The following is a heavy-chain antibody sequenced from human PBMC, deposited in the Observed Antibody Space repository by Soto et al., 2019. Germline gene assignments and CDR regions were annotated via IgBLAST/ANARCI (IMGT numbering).Heavy chain of an antibody. CDR3: VREGCGDDKSQSRGWFDP. CDR1: GFTFSPYW. Sequence: EVQLVESGGGLVQPGVSLRLSCATSGFTFSPYWMHWVRQAPGMGLMWVSRINHDGSDTIYADSVRGRFIVSRDNAQNTVYLQMNSLTVEDTAVYYCVREGCGDDKSQSRGWFDPGGQGALVTVSS. J-gene: IGHJ5*02. D-gene: IGHD2-21*01. V-gene: IGHV3-74*01. CDR2: INHDGSDT.